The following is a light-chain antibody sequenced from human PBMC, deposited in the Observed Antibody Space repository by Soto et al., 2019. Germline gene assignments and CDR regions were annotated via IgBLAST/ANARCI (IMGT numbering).Light chain of an antibody. Sequence: EIVLTQSPATLSLSPGERATLSCRASQSVSRYLAWYQQKPGQAPRLLIYDVSDRATGIPDRFSGSGSGTDFTLTINRLEPEDFAVYYCQQYGSSITFGQGTRLEIK. CDR3: QQYGSSIT. V-gene: IGKV3-20*01. J-gene: IGKJ5*01. CDR1: QSVSRY. CDR2: DVS.